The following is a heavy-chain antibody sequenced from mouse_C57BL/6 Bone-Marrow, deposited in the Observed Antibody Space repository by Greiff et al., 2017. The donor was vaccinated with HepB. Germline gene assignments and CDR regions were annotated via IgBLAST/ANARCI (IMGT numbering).Heavy chain of an antibody. CDR3: ARYPSRWLYYFDY. D-gene: IGHD2-3*01. V-gene: IGHV7-3*01. J-gene: IGHJ2*01. CDR1: GFTFTDYY. Sequence: EVQLVESGGGLVQPGGSLSLSCAASGFTFTDYYMSWVRQPPGKALEWLGFIRNKANGYTTEYSASVKGRFTISRDNSQSILYLQMNALRAEDSATYSCARYPSRWLYYFDYWGQGTTLTVSS. CDR2: IRNKANGYTT.